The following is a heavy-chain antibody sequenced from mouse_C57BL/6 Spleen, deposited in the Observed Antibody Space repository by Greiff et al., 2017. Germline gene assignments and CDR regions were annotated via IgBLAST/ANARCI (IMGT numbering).Heavy chain of an antibody. J-gene: IGHJ4*01. CDR1: GFTFSSYG. D-gene: IGHD1-1*01. V-gene: IGHV5-6*02. CDR2: ISSGGSYT. Sequence: DVMLVESGGDLVKPGGSLKLSCAASGFTFSSYGMSWVRQTPDKRLEWVATISSGGSYTYYPDSVKGRFTISRDNAKNTLYLQMSSLKSEDTAMYYCARHEDGSSYYAMDYWGQGTSVTVSS. CDR3: ARHEDGSSYYAMDY.